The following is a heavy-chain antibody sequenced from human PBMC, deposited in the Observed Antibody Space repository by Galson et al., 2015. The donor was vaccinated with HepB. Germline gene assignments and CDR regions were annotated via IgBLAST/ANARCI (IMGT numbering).Heavy chain of an antibody. V-gene: IGHV3-33*01. J-gene: IGHJ4*02. CDR1: GFTFSSFN. D-gene: IGHD6-13*01. Sequence: SLRLSCATSGFTFSSFNMHWVRQAPGKGLEWVSVIWYDGSIKYYRDSVRGRFTISRDNTKNTLYLQMNSRRVEDTAVYYCARLSIAGGFESWGQGTLVTVSS. CDR2: IWYDGSIK. CDR3: ARLSIAGGFES.